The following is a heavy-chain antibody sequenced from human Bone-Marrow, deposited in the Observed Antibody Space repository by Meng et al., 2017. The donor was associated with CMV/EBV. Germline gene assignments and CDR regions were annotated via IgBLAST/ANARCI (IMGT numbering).Heavy chain of an antibody. D-gene: IGHD6-6*01. CDR1: GFSFSSYE. J-gene: IGHJ4*01. CDR3: AKEEYSISVGLDY. V-gene: IGHV3-48*03. CDR2: IDNGGDTI. Sequence: GGSLRLSCAASGFSFSSYEMNWVRQAPGKGLEWVSYIDNGGDTIYYADSVKGRFTISRDDFKKTLHLQWNSLRAEDTATDYCAKEEYSISVGLDYWGHGTPVTVSS.